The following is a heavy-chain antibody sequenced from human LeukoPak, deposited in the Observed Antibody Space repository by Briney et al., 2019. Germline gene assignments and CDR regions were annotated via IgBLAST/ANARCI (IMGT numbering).Heavy chain of an antibody. CDR1: GYSFTSYW. D-gene: IGHD6-13*01. V-gene: IGHV5-51*01. CDR2: IYPGDSDT. J-gene: IGHJ6*02. CDR3: ARRGIAAAGTPFYYYYGMDV. Sequence: GESLKISCKGSGYSFTSYWIGWVRQMPGKGLEWMGIIYPGDSDTRYSPSFQGQVTISADKSISTAYLQWSSLKASDTAMYYCARRGIAAAGTPFYYYYGMDVWGQGTLVTVSS.